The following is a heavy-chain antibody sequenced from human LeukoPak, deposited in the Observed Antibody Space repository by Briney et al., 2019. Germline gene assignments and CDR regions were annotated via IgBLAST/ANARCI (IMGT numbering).Heavy chain of an antibody. CDR3: ASGRTDIIVVPATLRNYYFDY. J-gene: IGHJ4*02. V-gene: IGHV1-69*06. Sequence: SVKVSCKASGGTFSSYDISWVRQAPGQGLEWMGGIMPMLGTANYAQKFQGRVTITADKSTSTAYMELSSLRSEDTAVYYCASGRTDIIVVPATLRNYYFDYWGQGTLVTVSS. CDR1: GGTFSSYD. CDR2: IMPMLGTA. D-gene: IGHD2-2*01.